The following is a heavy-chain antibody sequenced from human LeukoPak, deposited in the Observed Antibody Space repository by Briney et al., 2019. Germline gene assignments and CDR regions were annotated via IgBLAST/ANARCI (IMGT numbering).Heavy chain of an antibody. Sequence: GGSLRLSCAASGFTFSSYSMNWVRQAPGKGLEWVSSISSSISYIYYADSVKGRFTISRDNAKNSLYLQMNSLRAEDTAVYYCARDRNGYSYGFGDIFDYWGQGTLVTVSS. CDR3: ARDRNGYSYGFGDIFDY. CDR2: ISSSISYI. J-gene: IGHJ4*02. V-gene: IGHV3-21*01. CDR1: GFTFSSYS. D-gene: IGHD5-18*01.